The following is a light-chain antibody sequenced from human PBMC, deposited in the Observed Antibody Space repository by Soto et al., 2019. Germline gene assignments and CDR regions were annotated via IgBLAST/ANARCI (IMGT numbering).Light chain of an antibody. J-gene: IGKJ3*01. CDR2: AAS. V-gene: IGKV1-8*01. CDR3: QQYYSYPFT. CDR1: QGISSY. Sequence: AIRMTQSPSSFSASTGDRVTITCRASQGISSYLAWYQQKPGKAPKLLIYAASTLQSGVPSRFSGSGSGTAFTLTIGCLQSEDFATYYCQQYYSYPFTFGPGTQVDIK.